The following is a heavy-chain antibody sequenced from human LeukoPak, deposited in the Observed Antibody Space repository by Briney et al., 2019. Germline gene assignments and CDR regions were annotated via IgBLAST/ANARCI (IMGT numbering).Heavy chain of an antibody. D-gene: IGHD2-21*01. CDR1: GFTFDDYA. V-gene: IGHV3-9*01. Sequence: GGSLRLSCAASGFTFDDYAMHWVRQAPGKGLEWVSGISWNSGSIGYADSVKGRFTISRDNAKNSLYLQMNSLRAEDTAVYFCARLSYWVFEIWGQGTMVTVSS. J-gene: IGHJ3*02. CDR3: ARLSYWVFEI. CDR2: ISWNSGSI.